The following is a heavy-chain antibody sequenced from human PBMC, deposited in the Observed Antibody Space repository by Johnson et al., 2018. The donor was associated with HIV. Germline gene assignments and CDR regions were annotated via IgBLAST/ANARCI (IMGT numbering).Heavy chain of an antibody. CDR1: GFTFNDYG. CDR3: ANGHYYESSGYHEAFDI. V-gene: IGHV3-30*18. Sequence: QVQLVESGGGVVRPGGSLRLSCVASGFTFNDYGMSWVRQVPGKGLEWVAVISYDGSNKYYADSVKGRFTISRDNSKNSLYLQMNSLRAEDTALYYCANGHYYESSGYHEAFDIWGQGTMVTVSS. CDR2: ISYDGSNK. D-gene: IGHD3-22*01. J-gene: IGHJ3*02.